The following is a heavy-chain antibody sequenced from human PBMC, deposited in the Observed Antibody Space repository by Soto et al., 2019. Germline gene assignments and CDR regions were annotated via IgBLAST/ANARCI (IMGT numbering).Heavy chain of an antibody. J-gene: IGHJ3*02. CDR1: GFTFTTYT. Sequence: EVQLVESGGGPVKPGGSLRLSCAASGFTFTTYTTNWVRQAPGKGLEWVSSISSSGSYIYYADSLKGRFTVSRDNAKNSLFLQMNSLRAEDTAVYYCARGHTRGDAFDIWGQGTMVTVSS. V-gene: IGHV3-21*01. CDR3: ARGHTRGDAFDI. CDR2: ISSSGSYI.